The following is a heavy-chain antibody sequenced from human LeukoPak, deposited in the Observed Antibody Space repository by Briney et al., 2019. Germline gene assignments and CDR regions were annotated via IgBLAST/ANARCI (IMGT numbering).Heavy chain of an antibody. CDR2: IYYSGST. D-gene: IGHD3-3*01. CDR3: ARDSRFLEWFNAFDI. Sequence: SETLSLTCTVSGGSISSGDYYWSWIRQPPGKGLEWIGYIYYSGSTNYNPSLKSRVTISVDTSKNQFSLKLSSVTAADTAVYYCARDSRFLEWFNAFDIWGQGTMVTVSS. J-gene: IGHJ3*02. CDR1: GGSISSGDYY. V-gene: IGHV4-61*08.